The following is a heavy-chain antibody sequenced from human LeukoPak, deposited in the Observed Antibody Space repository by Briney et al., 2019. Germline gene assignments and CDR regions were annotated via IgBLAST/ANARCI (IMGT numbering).Heavy chain of an antibody. CDR2: ISCDGSNK. CDR3: AKVRRVLAATHYYYYGMDV. J-gene: IGHJ6*02. CDR1: GFTFSSYG. D-gene: IGHD2-15*01. Sequence: GGSLRLSCAASGFTFSSYGMHWVRQAPGKGLEWVAVISCDGSNKYYADSVKGRFTISRDNSKNTLYLQMNSLRAEDTAVYYCAKVRRVLAATHYYYYGMDVWGQGTTVTVSS. V-gene: IGHV3-30*18.